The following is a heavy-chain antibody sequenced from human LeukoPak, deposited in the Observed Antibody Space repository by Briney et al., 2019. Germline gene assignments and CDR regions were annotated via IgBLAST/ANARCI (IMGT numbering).Heavy chain of an antibody. Sequence: GGSLRLSCAASGFTFSSYAMHWVRQAPGKGLEWVAVISYDGSNKYYADSVKGRFTISRDNSKNTLYLQMNSLGAEDTAVYYCARDLAGYCSGGSCYGFDYWGQGTLVTVSS. CDR2: ISYDGSNK. V-gene: IGHV3-30-3*01. CDR1: GFTFSSYA. J-gene: IGHJ4*02. D-gene: IGHD2-15*01. CDR3: ARDLAGYCSGGSCYGFDY.